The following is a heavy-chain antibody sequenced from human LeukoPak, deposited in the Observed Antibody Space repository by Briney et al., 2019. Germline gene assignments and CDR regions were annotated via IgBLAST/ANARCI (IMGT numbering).Heavy chain of an antibody. CDR3: ARGWLQSGFDY. CDR2: TYYSRSNLYN. V-gene: IGHV6-1*01. Sequence: SQTLSLTCAISGDSVSTNSGGWNWIRHPPSRGLECLGSTYYSRSNLYNDYAVSVKSRITINPDTSKNQFSLQLNSVTPEDTAVYYCARGWLQSGFDYWAQGTLVTVSS. J-gene: IGHJ4*02. CDR1: GDSVSTNSGG. D-gene: IGHD5-24*01.